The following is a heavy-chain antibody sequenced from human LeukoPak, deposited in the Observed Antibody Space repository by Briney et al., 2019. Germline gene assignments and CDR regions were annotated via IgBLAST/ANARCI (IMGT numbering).Heavy chain of an antibody. V-gene: IGHV3-21*01. Sequence: GGSLRLSCAASGFTFSSYSMNWVRQAPGKGLEWVSSISSSSYIYYADSVKGRFTISRDNAKNSLYLQMHSLRAAGTAVYYCARAWIQLWCFDYWGQGTLVTVSS. D-gene: IGHD5-18*01. J-gene: IGHJ4*02. CDR2: ISSSSYI. CDR1: GFTFSSYS. CDR3: ARAWIQLWCFDY.